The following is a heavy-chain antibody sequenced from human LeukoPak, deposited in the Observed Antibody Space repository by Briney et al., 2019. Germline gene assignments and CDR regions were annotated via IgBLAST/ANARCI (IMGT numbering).Heavy chain of an antibody. D-gene: IGHD3-3*01. CDR2: IYTSGST. J-gene: IGHJ3*02. Sequence: SETLTLTCTVSGGSISSSSYYWRWIRQPAGKGLEWIGRIYTSGSTNYNPSLKSRVTISVDTSKNQFSLKLSSVTAADTAVYYCARAPDQDFWSGRGAFDIWGQGTMVTVSS. V-gene: IGHV4-61*02. CDR1: GGSISSSSYY. CDR3: ARAPDQDFWSGRGAFDI.